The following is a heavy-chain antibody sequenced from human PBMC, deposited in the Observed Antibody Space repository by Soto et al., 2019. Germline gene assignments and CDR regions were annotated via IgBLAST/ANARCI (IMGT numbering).Heavy chain of an antibody. CDR1: GYTFTSYD. J-gene: IGHJ6*02. Sequence: GESLKISCKDSGYTFTSYDINWVRQATGQGLEWMGWMNPNSGNTGYAQKFQGRVTMTRNTSISTAYMELSSLRSEDTAVYYCARGHVGGPDDYYYYYGMDVWGQGTTVTVSS. D-gene: IGHD3-16*01. CDR3: ARGHVGGPDDYYYYYGMDV. V-gene: IGHV1-8*01. CDR2: MNPNSGNT.